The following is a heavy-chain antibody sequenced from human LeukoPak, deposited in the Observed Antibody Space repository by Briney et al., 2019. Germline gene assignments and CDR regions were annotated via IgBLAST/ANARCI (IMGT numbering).Heavy chain of an antibody. D-gene: IGHD2-21*02. CDR2: ISPGGGTI. J-gene: IGHJ4*02. V-gene: IGHV3-11*04. CDR1: GFTFSDYY. CDR3: ARAPISYCGVDCYYLDY. Sequence: GGSLRPSCATSGFTFSDYYMTWVRQTPGKGLESVSYISPGGGTIFYADSVQGRFTISRDNAKNSLFLHLNSLRAEDTAAYYCARAPISYCGVDCYYLDYWGRGTLVTVSS.